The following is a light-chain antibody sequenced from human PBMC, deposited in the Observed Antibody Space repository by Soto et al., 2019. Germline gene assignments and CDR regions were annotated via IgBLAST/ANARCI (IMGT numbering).Light chain of an antibody. J-gene: IGLJ1*01. CDR1: SSDFGSYKF. CDR2: ETS. CDR3: FSFTSTNTHV. Sequence: QSALPQPASVSGSPGQSVTISCTGTSSDFGSYKFVSWYQHHPGKVPKVIIYETSKRPSGVSDLFSGSKSGNTASLTISGLQAEDEADYYCFSFTSTNTHVFGSGTKLTVL. V-gene: IGLV2-23*01.